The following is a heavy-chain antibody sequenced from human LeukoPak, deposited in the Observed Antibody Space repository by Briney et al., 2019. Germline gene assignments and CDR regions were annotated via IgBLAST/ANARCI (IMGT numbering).Heavy chain of an antibody. J-gene: IGHJ4*02. D-gene: IGHD2-2*01. Sequence: SVKVSCKASGGTFSSYAISWVRQAPGQGLEWMGRIIPILSIANYAQKFQGRVTITADKSTSTAYMELSSLRSEDTAVYYCARGPAARETGTFDYWGQGTLVTVSS. CDR1: GGTFSSYA. V-gene: IGHV1-69*04. CDR3: ARGPAARETGTFDY. CDR2: IIPILSIA.